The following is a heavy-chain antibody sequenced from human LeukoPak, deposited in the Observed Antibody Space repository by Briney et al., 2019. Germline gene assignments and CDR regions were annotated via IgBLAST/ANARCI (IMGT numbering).Heavy chain of an antibody. D-gene: IGHD1-1*01. CDR1: GVSISSYY. Sequence: PSETLSLTCTVSGVSISSYYWSWIRQPAGKGLEWIGRIYTSGSTNYNPSLKSRVTMSVDTSKNQFSLKLSSVTAADTAVYYCARDGGTGTSHDAFDIWGQGTMVTVSS. J-gene: IGHJ3*02. V-gene: IGHV4-4*07. CDR2: IYTSGST. CDR3: ARDGGTGTSHDAFDI.